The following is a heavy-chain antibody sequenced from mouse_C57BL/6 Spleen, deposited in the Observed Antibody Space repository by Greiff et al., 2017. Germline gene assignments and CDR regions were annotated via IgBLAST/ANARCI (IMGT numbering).Heavy chain of an antibody. Sequence: VKLMESGAELVRPGASVTLSCKASGYTFTDYEMHWVKQTPVHGLEWIGAIDPETGGTAYNQKFKGKAILTADKSSSTAYMELRSLTSEDSAVYYCTTGSNYLSWFAYWGQGTLVTVSA. J-gene: IGHJ3*01. CDR3: TTGSNYLSWFAY. CDR1: GYTFTDYE. V-gene: IGHV1-15*01. CDR2: IDPETGGT. D-gene: IGHD2-5*01.